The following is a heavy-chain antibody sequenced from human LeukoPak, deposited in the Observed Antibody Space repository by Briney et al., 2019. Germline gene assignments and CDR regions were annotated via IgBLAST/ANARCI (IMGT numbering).Heavy chain of an antibody. CDR1: GGTFSSYA. J-gene: IGHJ4*02. D-gene: IGHD3-10*01. V-gene: IGHV1-18*01. CDR2: ISAYNGNT. Sequence: ASVKVSCKASGGTFSSYAISWVRQALGQGLEWMGWISAYNGNTNYAQKLQGRVTMTTDTSTSTAYMELRSLRSDDTAVYYCAIMREYYYGSGSYYALDYWGQGTLVTVSS. CDR3: AIMREYYYGSGSYYALDY.